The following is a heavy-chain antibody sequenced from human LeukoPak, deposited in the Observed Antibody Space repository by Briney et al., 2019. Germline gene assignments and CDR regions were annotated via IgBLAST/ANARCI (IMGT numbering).Heavy chain of an antibody. V-gene: IGHV3-30*04. CDR3: ARTVTTGWCFDY. CDR2: ISYDGSNK. Sequence: GGSLRLSCAASGFTFSSYAMHWVRQAPGKGLEWVAVISYDGSNKYYADSVKGRFTISRDNSKNTLYLQMNSLRAEDTAVYYCARTVTTGWCFDYWGQGTLVTVSS. CDR1: GFTFSSYA. D-gene: IGHD4-17*01. J-gene: IGHJ4*02.